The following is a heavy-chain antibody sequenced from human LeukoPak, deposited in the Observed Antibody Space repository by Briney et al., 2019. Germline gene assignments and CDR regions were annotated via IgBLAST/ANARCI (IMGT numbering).Heavy chain of an antibody. Sequence: SETLSLTCTVSGGSMSPFYWSWIRQSPGKGLEWIGSIYYSGGTNYNPSLKSRVTISVDTSKDQFSLELSSVSAADTAAYYCAVNSTKHTFDIWGQGTMVTVSP. D-gene: IGHD1-1*01. CDR2: IYYSGGT. J-gene: IGHJ3*02. CDR3: AVNSTKHTFDI. CDR1: GGSMSPFY. V-gene: IGHV4-59*08.